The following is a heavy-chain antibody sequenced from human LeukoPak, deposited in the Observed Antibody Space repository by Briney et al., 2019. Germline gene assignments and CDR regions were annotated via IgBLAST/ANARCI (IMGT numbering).Heavy chain of an antibody. CDR2: IYYSGST. J-gene: IGHJ4*02. V-gene: IGHV4-59*01. Sequence: SETLSLTCTVSGGSISSYYWSWIRQPPGKGLEWIGYIYYSGSTNYNSSLKSRVTISVDTSKNQFSLKLSSVTAADTAVYYCASSGGERYYYDSSGYFHSWGQGTLVTVSS. D-gene: IGHD3-22*01. CDR3: ASSGGERYYYDSSGYFHS. CDR1: GGSISSYY.